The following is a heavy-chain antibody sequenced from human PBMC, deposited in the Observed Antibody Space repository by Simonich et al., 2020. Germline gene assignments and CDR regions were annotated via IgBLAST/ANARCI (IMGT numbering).Heavy chain of an antibody. J-gene: IGHJ6*02. CDR2: ISSSSSYI. Sequence: EVQLVESGGGLVKPGGSLRLSCAASGFTFSSYSMNWVRQAPGKGLEWVSSISSSSSYIYYEASVKGRFTISRDNAKNSLYLQMNSLRAEDTAVYYCARWIAVAGTGAYGMDVWGQGTTVTVSS. CDR1: GFTFSSYS. V-gene: IGHV3-21*01. D-gene: IGHD6-19*01. CDR3: ARWIAVAGTGAYGMDV.